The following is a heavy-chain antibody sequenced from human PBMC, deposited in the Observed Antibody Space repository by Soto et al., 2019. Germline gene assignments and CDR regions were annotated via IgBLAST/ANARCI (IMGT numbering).Heavy chain of an antibody. J-gene: IGHJ6*03. CDR3: AKAGSSSHYYYYYMDV. CDR1: GFTFDDYA. Sequence: GGSLRLSCAASGFTFDDYAMHWVRQAPGKGLEWVSGISWNSGSIGYADSVKGRFTISRDNAKNSLYLQMNSLRAEDTALYYCAKAGSSSHYYYYYMDVWGKGTTVTVSS. D-gene: IGHD6-6*01. V-gene: IGHV3-9*01. CDR2: ISWNSGSI.